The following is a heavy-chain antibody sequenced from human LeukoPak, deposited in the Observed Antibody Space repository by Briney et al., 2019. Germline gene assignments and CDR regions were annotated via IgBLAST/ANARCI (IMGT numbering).Heavy chain of an antibody. Sequence: SETLSLTCAVYGAPFNAYYWSWIRQTPGKGLEWIGEINQSGTANYNPSLKSRVTISVDTSKNQFSLKLSSVTAADTAVYYCAREEGSYYDILTGSGFDYWGQGTLVTVSS. CDR2: INQSGTA. J-gene: IGHJ4*02. D-gene: IGHD3-9*01. V-gene: IGHV4-34*01. CDR1: GAPFNAYY. CDR3: AREEGSYYDILTGSGFDY.